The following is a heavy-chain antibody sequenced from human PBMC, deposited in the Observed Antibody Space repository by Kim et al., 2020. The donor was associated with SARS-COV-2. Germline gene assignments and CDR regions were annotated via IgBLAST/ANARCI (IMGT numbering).Heavy chain of an antibody. Sequence: PSLTSRVTISVDTSKNQCSLKLSSVTAADTAVYYCARPRWELRDGAFDIWGQGTMVTVSS. CDR3: ARPRWELRDGAFDI. V-gene: IGHV4-59*01. J-gene: IGHJ3*02. D-gene: IGHD1-26*01.